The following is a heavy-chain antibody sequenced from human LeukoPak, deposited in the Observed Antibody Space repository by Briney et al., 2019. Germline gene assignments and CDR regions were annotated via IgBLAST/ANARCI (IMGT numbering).Heavy chain of an antibody. CDR1: GGSISSYY. CDR3: ARGANYYDSSGYYSPFDY. Sequence: SETLSLTCTVSGGSISSYYWSWIRQPPGKGLECIGYIYYSGSSNYNPSLKSRVTISVDTSKNQFSLKLSSVTAADTAVYYCARGANYYDSSGYYSPFDYWGQGTLVTVSS. V-gene: IGHV4-59*01. CDR2: IYYSGSS. J-gene: IGHJ4*02. D-gene: IGHD3-22*01.